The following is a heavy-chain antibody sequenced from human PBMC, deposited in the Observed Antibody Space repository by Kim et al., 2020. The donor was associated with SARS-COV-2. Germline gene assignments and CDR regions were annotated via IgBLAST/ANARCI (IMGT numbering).Heavy chain of an antibody. D-gene: IGHD5-18*01. CDR3: ARFGYSYGYRNGFFDY. J-gene: IGHJ4*02. V-gene: IGHV4-34*01. Sequence: LKSRVTISGDTSKNQFSLKLSSVTAADTAVYYCARFGYSYGYRNGFFDYWGQGTLVTVSS.